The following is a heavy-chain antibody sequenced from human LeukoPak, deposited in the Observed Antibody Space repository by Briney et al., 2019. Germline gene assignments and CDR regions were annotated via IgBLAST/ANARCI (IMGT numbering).Heavy chain of an antibody. V-gene: IGHV4-38-2*02. CDR3: ARDDRSSWDFDY. Sequence: SETLSLTCAVSASSISSDYYWGWIRQPPGKGLEWIGSIYHSGSTYYNPSLKSRVTISVDTSKNQFSLKVSSVTAADTAVYYCARDDRSSWDFDYWGQGTLVTVSS. CDR1: ASSISSDYY. J-gene: IGHJ4*02. CDR2: IYHSGST. D-gene: IGHD6-13*01.